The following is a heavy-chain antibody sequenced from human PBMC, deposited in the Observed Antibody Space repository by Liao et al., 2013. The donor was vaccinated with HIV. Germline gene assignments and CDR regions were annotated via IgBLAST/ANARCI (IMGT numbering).Heavy chain of an antibody. CDR1: GGSIRSGDYY. CDR2: IYYTGRT. D-gene: IGHD3-3*01. CDR3: ARGSGITIFGSGAFDI. J-gene: IGHJ3*02. V-gene: IGHV4-30-4*08. Sequence: QVQLQESGPGLVKPSQTLSLTCLVSGGSIRSGDYYWSWIRQPPGKGLEWIGYIYYTGRTYDNPSLRSRMTTSVDTSKNQFSLKLSSVTAADTAVYYCARGSGITIFGSGAFDIWGQGTMVTVSS.